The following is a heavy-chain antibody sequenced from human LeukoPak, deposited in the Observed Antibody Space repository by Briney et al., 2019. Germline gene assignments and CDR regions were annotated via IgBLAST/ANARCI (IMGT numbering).Heavy chain of an antibody. J-gene: IGHJ3*02. Sequence: DSVKGRFTISRDNSKNTLYLQMNSLRAEDTAVYYCATTRYDAFDIWGQGTMVTVSS. D-gene: IGHD4-17*01. CDR3: ATTRYDAFDI. V-gene: IGHV3-30*07.